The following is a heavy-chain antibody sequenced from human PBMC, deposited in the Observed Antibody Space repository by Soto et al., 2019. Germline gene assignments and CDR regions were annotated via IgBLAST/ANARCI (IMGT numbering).Heavy chain of an antibody. CDR3: TRGPRSTSTGTGAF. D-gene: IGHD1-1*01. J-gene: IGHJ4*02. CDR2: INDDGSST. Sequence: PGGSLSLSCAASGFTFSMYWMHWVRQVPGKGPEWVSRINDDGSSTNYADSVKGRFTISRDNAKNTLYLQMNALRAEDTAVYYCTRGPRSTSTGTGAFWGQGTLVTVSS. V-gene: IGHV3-74*01. CDR1: GFTFSMYW.